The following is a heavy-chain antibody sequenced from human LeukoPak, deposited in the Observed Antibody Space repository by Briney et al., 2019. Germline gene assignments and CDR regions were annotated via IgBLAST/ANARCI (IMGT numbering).Heavy chain of an antibody. J-gene: IGHJ3*02. CDR1: GFTFSSYS. CDR2: ISSSSSYI. V-gene: IGHV3-21*01. CDR3: AREQYCSGGSCFATEGAFDI. D-gene: IGHD2-15*01. Sequence: GGSLRLSCAASGFTFSSYSMNWVRQAPGKGLEWVSSISSSSSYIYYADSVKGRFTISRDNAKNSLYLQMNSLRAEDTAVYYCAREQYCSGGSCFATEGAFDIWGQGTMVTVSS.